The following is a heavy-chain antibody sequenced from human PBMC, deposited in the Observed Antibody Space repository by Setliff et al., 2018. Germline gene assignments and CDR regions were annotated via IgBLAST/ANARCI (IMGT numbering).Heavy chain of an antibody. Sequence: GGSLRLSCAASGFTFSSYAMSWVRQAPGKGLEWVSAISGSGGSTYYADSVKGRFTISRDNSKNTLYLQMNSLRAEDTAVYYCAKDGAMVRGVIIWTDYWGQGTLVTVSS. CDR1: GFTFSSYA. D-gene: IGHD3-10*01. J-gene: IGHJ4*02. CDR3: AKDGAMVRGVIIWTDY. V-gene: IGHV3-23*01. CDR2: ISGSGGST.